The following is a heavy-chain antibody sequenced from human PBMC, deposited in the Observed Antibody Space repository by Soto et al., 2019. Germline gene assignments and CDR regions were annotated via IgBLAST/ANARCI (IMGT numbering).Heavy chain of an antibody. J-gene: IGHJ4*02. Sequence: GWSLRLSCAASGFTFSSYAMSWVRQAPGKGLEWVSSISGSGGSTYYADSVKGRFTISRDNSKNTLYLQMNSLRAEDTAVYYCAKVYFYSSSHPFDYWGQGTLVTVSS. V-gene: IGHV3-23*01. CDR1: GFTFSSYA. CDR2: ISGSGGST. CDR3: AKVYFYSSSHPFDY. D-gene: IGHD6-13*01.